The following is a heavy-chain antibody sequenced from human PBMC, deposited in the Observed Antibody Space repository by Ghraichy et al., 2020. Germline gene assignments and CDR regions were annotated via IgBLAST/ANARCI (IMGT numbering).Heavy chain of an antibody. V-gene: IGHV4-34*01. D-gene: IGHD2-8*01. CDR3: ARARKIYCTNGVCYGWFDY. CDR1: GGSFSGYY. Sequence: SETLSLTCAVYGGSFSGYYWSWIRQPPGKGLEWIGEINHSGSTNYNPSLKSRVTISVDTSKNQFSLKLSSVTAADTAVYYCARARKIYCTNGVCYGWFDYWGQGTLVTVSS. CDR2: INHSGST. J-gene: IGHJ5*01.